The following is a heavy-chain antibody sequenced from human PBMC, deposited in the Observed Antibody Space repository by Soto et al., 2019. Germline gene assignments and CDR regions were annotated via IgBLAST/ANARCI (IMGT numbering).Heavy chain of an antibody. D-gene: IGHD2-15*01. CDR2: SYATGTT. J-gene: IGHJ5*02. Sequence: PSETLSLTCTVSGASISGYYWSWVRKSAGKGLEWIWRSYATGTTDYNPSLKSRVMMSVDTSKKQFSLRLRSVTAADTAVYYCARGGIVLVVAATPRWFDPWGQGTLVTVSS. CDR3: ARGGIVLVVAATPRWFDP. CDR1: GASISGYY. V-gene: IGHV4-4*07.